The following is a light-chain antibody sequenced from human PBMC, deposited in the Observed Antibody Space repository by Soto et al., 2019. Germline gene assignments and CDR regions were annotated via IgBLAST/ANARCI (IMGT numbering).Light chain of an antibody. Sequence: QAVVTQPPSVSGTPAQRVTISCSGSSSNIGSHTVNWYQQLPGTAPRLLIYSTNQRPSGVPDRFSGSKSGTSASLAISGLQSEDEADYYCGTWDDSLNGYVFGTGTKLTVL. V-gene: IGLV1-44*01. CDR2: STN. CDR1: SSNIGSHT. CDR3: GTWDDSLNGYV. J-gene: IGLJ1*01.